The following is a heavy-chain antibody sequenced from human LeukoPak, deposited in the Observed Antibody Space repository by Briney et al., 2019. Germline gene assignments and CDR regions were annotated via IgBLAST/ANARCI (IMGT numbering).Heavy chain of an antibody. Sequence: GESLKISCKGSGYSFPTYWIVWVRQMPGKGLEWMGIIYPGDSDTRYRPSFQGQVTMSADKSTSTAYLRWSSLKASDTAKYYCARLRESGAVLDAFDIWGQGTMVTVSA. CDR1: GYSFPTYW. D-gene: IGHD2/OR15-2a*01. CDR3: ARLRESGAVLDAFDI. J-gene: IGHJ3*02. V-gene: IGHV5-51*01. CDR2: IYPGDSDT.